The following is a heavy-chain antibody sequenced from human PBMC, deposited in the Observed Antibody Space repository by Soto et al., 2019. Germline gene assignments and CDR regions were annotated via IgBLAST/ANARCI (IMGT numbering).Heavy chain of an antibody. CDR3: ARVDGGNSG. CDR1: GFSVSNNY. Sequence: EVQLVESGGGLVQPGGSLRLSCAASGFSVSNNYINWVRQAPGKGLEWVSVIHRAGSTLYADSVKGRFTISRDNSKNTVYLQRNSLGVDDAAVEYCARVDGGNSGWGQGTRVTVSS. J-gene: IGHJ4*02. CDR2: IHRAGST. D-gene: IGHD4-4*01. V-gene: IGHV3-66*01.